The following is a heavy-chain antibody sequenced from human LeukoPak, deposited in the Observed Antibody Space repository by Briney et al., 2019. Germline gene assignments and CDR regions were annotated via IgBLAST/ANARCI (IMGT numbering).Heavy chain of an antibody. D-gene: IGHD2-2*02. CDR3: ARGGNVVVPAAIRY. CDR1: GGSFSGYY. CDR2: INHSGST. J-gene: IGHJ4*02. Sequence: SETLSLTCAVYGGSFSGYYWSWIRQPPGKGLEWIGEINHSGSTNYSPSLKSRVTISVDTSKNQFSLKLSSVTAADTAVYYCARGGNVVVPAAIRYWGQGTLVTVSS. V-gene: IGHV4-34*01.